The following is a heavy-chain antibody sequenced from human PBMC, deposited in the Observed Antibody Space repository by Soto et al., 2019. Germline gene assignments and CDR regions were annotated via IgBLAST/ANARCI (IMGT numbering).Heavy chain of an antibody. V-gene: IGHV3-21*01. J-gene: IGHJ6*02. D-gene: IGHD1-20*01. Sequence: PGGSLRLSCAASGFTFSSYSMNWVRQAPGKGLEWVSSISSSSSYIYYADSVKGRFTISRDNAENSLYLQMNSLRAEDTAVYYCARWIGYNWNYDYYYGMDVWGQGTTVTVSS. CDR3: ARWIGYNWNYDYYYGMDV. CDR1: GFTFSSYS. CDR2: ISSSSSYI.